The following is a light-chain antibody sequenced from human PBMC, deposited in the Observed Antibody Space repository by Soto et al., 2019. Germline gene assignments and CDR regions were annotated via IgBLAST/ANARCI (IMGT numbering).Light chain of an antibody. CDR2: GAS. V-gene: IGKV3-20*01. CDR3: QQYGSSPRT. J-gene: IGKJ1*01. CDR1: QSVSSSY. Sequence: EIVLTQSPGTLSLSPGERATLSCRASQSVSSSYLAWYQQKPGQAPRLLIYGASSRATGIPDRFSGSGFGTDFTLTISRLVPEDFAVYYCQQYGSSPRTFGQWTKVDIK.